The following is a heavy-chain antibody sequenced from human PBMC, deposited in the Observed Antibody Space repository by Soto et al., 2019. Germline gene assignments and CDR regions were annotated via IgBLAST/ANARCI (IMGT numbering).Heavy chain of an antibody. CDR1: GVKCGGHG. Sequence: RDRRGASGVKCGGHGIRWVRQAPGKGLEWVAVISYYGTNEYYEDSVKGRFTISRDNSKNTLYLQMNSLRIEDTAVYFCAKEDPSGRYSLDYWGQGSQVTVSS. CDR2: ISYYGTNE. V-gene: IGHV3-30*18. CDR3: AKEDPSGRYSLDY. D-gene: IGHD1-26*01. J-gene: IGHJ4*02.